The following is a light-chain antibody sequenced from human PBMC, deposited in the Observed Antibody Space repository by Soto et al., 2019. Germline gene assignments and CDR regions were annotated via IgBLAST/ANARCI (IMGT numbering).Light chain of an antibody. Sequence: QSVLTQPPSASGTPGQRVTISCSGRSSNIGSNYGNWYQQLSGTAPKLVIYINNQRPSGITDRFSGSKSGTSASLAISGLQSEDEAEYYCATWDDSLNGWVFGGGTKLTVL. CDR1: SSNIGSNY. CDR3: ATWDDSLNGWV. J-gene: IGLJ3*02. V-gene: IGLV1-44*01. CDR2: INN.